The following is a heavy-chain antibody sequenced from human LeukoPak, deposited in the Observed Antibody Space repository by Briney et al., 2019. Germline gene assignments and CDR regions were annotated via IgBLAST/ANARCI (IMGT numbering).Heavy chain of an antibody. Sequence: SETLSLTCAVYGGSFSGYYWSWIRQPPGKGLEWIGEINHSGSTNYNPSLKSRVTISVDTSKNQFSLKLSSVTAADTAVYYCAREVGYCSGGTCHRDSYWGQGTLVTVSS. V-gene: IGHV4-34*01. CDR1: GGSFSGYY. CDR3: AREVGYCSGGTCHRDSY. J-gene: IGHJ4*02. CDR2: INHSGST. D-gene: IGHD2-15*01.